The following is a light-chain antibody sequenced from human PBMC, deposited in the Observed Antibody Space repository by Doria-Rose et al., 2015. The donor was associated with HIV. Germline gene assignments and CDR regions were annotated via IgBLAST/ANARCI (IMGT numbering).Light chain of an antibody. V-gene: IGKV4-1*01. CDR3: QQYYDTPS. CDR2: WAS. J-gene: IGKJ3*01. CDR1: QSLLYTSKNY. Sequence: DIRVTQSPESLGMSLGERAILNCKSNQSLLYTSKNYLAWYQQKPGQPPKLLIYWASTRQSGVTARFSGSGSGTDFTLTISSLEAEDVAVYYCQQYYDTPSFGPGTTVDIK.